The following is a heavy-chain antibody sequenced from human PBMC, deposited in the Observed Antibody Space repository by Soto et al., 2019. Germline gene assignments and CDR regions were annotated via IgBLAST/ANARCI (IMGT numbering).Heavy chain of an antibody. CDR3: ACVWALAGTRY. V-gene: IGHV3-23*01. CDR1: GFTFSSYA. D-gene: IGHD6-19*01. CDR2: ISGGGGTT. Sequence: GGSLRLSCAASGFTFSSYAMTWVRQAPGKGLEWVSAISGGGGTTYYADSVKGRFTISRDNSKNTLYLQVNSLRAEDTAIYYCACVWALAGTRYRGQGPLVTLSS. J-gene: IGHJ4*02.